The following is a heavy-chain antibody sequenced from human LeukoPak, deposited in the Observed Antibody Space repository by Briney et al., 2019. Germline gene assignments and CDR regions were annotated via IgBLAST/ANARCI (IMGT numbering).Heavy chain of an antibody. D-gene: IGHD2-2*01. J-gene: IGHJ6*02. Sequence: PGRSLRLSCAASGFTFSSYGMHWVRQAPGKGLEGVAVISYDGSNKYYADSVKGRFTISRDNSKNTLYLQMNSLRAEDTAVYYCAKEGPAAPTWRMDVWGQGTTVTVSS. CDR3: AKEGPAAPTWRMDV. CDR2: ISYDGSNK. V-gene: IGHV3-30*18. CDR1: GFTFSSYG.